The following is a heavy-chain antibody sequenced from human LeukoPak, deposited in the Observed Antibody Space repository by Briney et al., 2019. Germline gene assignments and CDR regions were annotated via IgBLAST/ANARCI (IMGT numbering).Heavy chain of an antibody. V-gene: IGHV3-7*01. CDR3: ARVVAARPRSYYYYYYYMDV. CDR2: IKQDGSEK. J-gene: IGHJ6*03. D-gene: IGHD6-6*01. CDR1: GFTFSSYW. Sequence: PGGSLRLSCAASGFTFSSYWMSWVRQAPGKGLEWVANIKQDGSEKYYVDSVKGRFTISRDNAKNSLYLQMNSLRAEDTAVYYCARVVAARPRSYYYYYYYMDVWGKGTTVTVSS.